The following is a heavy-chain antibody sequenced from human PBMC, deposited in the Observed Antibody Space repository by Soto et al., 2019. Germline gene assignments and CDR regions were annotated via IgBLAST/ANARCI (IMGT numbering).Heavy chain of an antibody. CDR3: AHTLPSGGWFGLNWFDP. CDR1: GFSLSTSGVG. Sequence: QITLKESGPTLVKPTQTLTLTCTFSGFSLSTSGVGVGWIRQPPGKALEWLALIYWDDDKRYSPSLKSRLTITKDTSKNQVVLTMTTLDPVDTATYYCAHTLPSGGWFGLNWFDPWGQGTLVTVSS. CDR2: IYWDDDK. J-gene: IGHJ5*02. D-gene: IGHD3-10*01. V-gene: IGHV2-5*02.